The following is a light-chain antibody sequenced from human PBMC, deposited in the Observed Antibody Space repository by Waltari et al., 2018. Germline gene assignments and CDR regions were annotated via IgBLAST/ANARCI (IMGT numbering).Light chain of an antibody. CDR2: RNS. V-gene: IGLV1-44*01. Sequence: QSVLPHPPSASGTPGPRVTLSCSGSSSNIRSNTVTWYQQLPGTAPKLLIFRNSQRPSGFPDRFSGSKSGTSASLAISGLQSEDEADYYCAAWDDSLNGSVVFGGGTKLTVL. CDR1: SSNIRSNT. J-gene: IGLJ2*01. CDR3: AAWDDSLNGSVV.